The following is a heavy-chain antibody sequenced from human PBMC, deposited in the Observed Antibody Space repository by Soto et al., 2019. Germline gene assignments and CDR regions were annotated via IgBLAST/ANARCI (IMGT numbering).Heavy chain of an antibody. V-gene: IGHV5-51*01. CDR1: GYSFTRYW. Sequence: WESLKMSCIGSGYSFTRYWIGWVRQMPGKGLAWMGTIYPGDSDTRYSPSLPGQVTISADKSINTASLHWSSLKASDTAMYFSTTLPDGTGSTPNFVYWCQGTLVTV. J-gene: IGHJ4*02. D-gene: IGHD1-1*01. CDR2: IYPGDSDT. CDR3: TTLPDGTGSTPNFVY.